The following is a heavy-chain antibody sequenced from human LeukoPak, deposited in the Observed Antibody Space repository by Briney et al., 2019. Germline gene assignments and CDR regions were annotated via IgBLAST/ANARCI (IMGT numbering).Heavy chain of an antibody. Sequence: GGSLRLSCAASGFILSNYRMNLVRQAPGKGLEWVSYISSSGNSREYVDSVKGRFTISRDNAKNSLYLQMNSLRADDTAVYYCARGGGYAWDYWGQGTLVTVSS. D-gene: IGHD5-12*01. CDR1: GFILSNYR. CDR2: ISSSGNSR. J-gene: IGHJ4*02. V-gene: IGHV3-48*04. CDR3: ARGGGYAWDY.